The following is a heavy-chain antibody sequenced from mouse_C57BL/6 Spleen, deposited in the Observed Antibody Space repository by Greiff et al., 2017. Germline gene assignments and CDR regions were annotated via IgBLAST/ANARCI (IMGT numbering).Heavy chain of an antibody. CDR2: IYPSDSET. CDR1: GYTFTSYW. D-gene: IGHD2-5*01. J-gene: IGHJ3*01. Sequence: QVQLQQPGAELVRPGSSVKLSCKASGYTFTSYWMDWVKQRPGQGLEWIGNIYPSDSETHYNQKFKDKATLTVDKSSSTAYMQLSSLTSEDSAVYYCARYYSKGGFAYWGQGTLVTVSA. V-gene: IGHV1-61*01. CDR3: ARYYSKGGFAY.